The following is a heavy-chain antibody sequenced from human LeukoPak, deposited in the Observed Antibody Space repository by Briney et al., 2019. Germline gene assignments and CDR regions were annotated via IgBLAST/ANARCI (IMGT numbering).Heavy chain of an antibody. CDR2: IRSKANSYAT. J-gene: IGHJ4*02. CDR3: TSRGGNFYFDY. CDR1: GFTFSGSA. D-gene: IGHD3-16*01. V-gene: IGHV3-73*01. Sequence: PGGSLRLSCAASGFTFSGSAMHWVRQASGKGRGWVGRIRSKANSYATAYAASVKGRFTISRDNSKNTAYLQMNSLKTEDTAVYYGTSRGGNFYFDYWGQGTLVTVSS.